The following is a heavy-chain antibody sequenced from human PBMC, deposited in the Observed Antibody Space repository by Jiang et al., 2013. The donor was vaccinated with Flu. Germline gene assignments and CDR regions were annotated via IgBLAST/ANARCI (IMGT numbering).Heavy chain of an antibody. V-gene: IGHV4-39*01. CDR2: IYSGGTT. Sequence: KGLEWIGSIYSGGTTHYNPSLKSRVTMSVDTSKNHFSLRLSSVTAADTAVYYCARHGCSGGSCYILSGLLKYYFDHWARESWSPSP. J-gene: IGHJ4*02. D-gene: IGHD2-15*01. CDR3: ARHGCSGGSCYILSGLLKYYFDH.